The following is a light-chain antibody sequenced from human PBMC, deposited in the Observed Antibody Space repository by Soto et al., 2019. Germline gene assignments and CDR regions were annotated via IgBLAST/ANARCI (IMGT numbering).Light chain of an antibody. J-gene: IGLJ3*02. CDR2: NDH. Sequence: QSVLTQPPSASGTPGQRVTTSCSGSSSNIGSNTVSWYQQLPGTAPKLLIYNDHQRPSGVPDRFSGSKSGTSASLAISGLQSEDEADYYCAAWDDSLNGPTFGGGTKLTVL. V-gene: IGLV1-44*01. CDR3: AAWDDSLNGPT. CDR1: SSNIGSNT.